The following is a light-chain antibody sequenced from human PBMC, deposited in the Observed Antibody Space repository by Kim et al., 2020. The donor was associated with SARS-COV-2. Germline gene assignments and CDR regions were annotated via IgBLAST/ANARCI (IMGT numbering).Light chain of an antibody. CDR1: QSIDNR. Sequence: SASVGDRVSITCRSSQSIDNRLNWFQQRPGKAPALLVRAASALQSDIPTRFSGTGSRTDFTLTIDTLQPEDFATYYCQQSYSTPYTFGQGTKLEIK. CDR3: QQSYSTPYT. CDR2: AAS. V-gene: IGKV1-39*01. J-gene: IGKJ2*01.